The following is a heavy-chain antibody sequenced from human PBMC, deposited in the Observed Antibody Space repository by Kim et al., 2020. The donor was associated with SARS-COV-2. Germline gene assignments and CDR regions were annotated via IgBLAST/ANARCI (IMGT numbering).Heavy chain of an antibody. D-gene: IGHD3-10*01. CDR3: AALDSVQGPGGI. Sequence: YVDSVTSRYTMSRDNAKNSLYLQMSSLRTEDPAIYYCAALDSVQGPGGIWGQGTLVTVSS. V-gene: IGHV3-21*06. J-gene: IGHJ4*02.